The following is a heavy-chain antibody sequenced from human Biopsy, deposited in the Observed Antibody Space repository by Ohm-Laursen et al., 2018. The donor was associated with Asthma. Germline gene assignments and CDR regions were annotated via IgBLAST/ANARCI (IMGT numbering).Heavy chain of an antibody. D-gene: IGHD6-19*01. V-gene: IGHV3-23*01. J-gene: IGHJ4*02. CDR2: ITGSGGFT. CDR3: ARGDSSGWSHYYFDY. Sequence: SLRLSCAASGFTFSNYAMSWVRQAPGKGLEWVSSITGSGGFTYYADSVKGRFTISRDKSENTLYLQMNSLTAEDMAVYYCARGDSSGWSHYYFDYWGQGTLVTVSS. CDR1: GFTFSNYA.